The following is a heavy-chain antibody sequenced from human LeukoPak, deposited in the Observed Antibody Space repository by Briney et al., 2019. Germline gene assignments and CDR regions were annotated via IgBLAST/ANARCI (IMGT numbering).Heavy chain of an antibody. Sequence: GGSLRLSCAASGFTFSSYGMHWVRQAPGKGLEWVAVISYDGSNKYYADSVKGRFTISRDNSKNTLYLQMNSLRAEDTAVYYCARGPYGSGAPSLDYWGQGTLVTVSS. D-gene: IGHD3-10*01. J-gene: IGHJ4*02. CDR2: ISYDGSNK. CDR3: ARGPYGSGAPSLDY. V-gene: IGHV3-30*03. CDR1: GFTFSSYG.